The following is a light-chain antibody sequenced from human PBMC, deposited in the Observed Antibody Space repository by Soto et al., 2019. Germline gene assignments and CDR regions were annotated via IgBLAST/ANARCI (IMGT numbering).Light chain of an antibody. CDR3: ATWDDNVYGPV. Sequence: QSALTQPPSASGTPGQRVTISCSGSRSTIGSNPVQWYRQLPGTAPQLLIYRSDQRPSGVPDRFSGSKSGTSASLTISGLQSEDDADYHCATWDDNVYGPVFGGGTKLTVL. CDR1: RSTIGSNP. CDR2: RSD. V-gene: IGLV1-44*01. J-gene: IGLJ3*02.